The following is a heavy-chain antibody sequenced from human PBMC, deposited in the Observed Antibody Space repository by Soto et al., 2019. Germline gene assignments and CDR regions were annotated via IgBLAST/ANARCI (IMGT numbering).Heavy chain of an antibody. Sequence: GGSLRLSCAASGFFSEDYAMHWVRQAPGKGLEWVSAISWNSGNIGYADSVKGRFTISRDNAKNSLYLQMNSLRTEDTAFYFCAKDMRSSQGGSYAAELWGQGTLVTVSS. D-gene: IGHD3-10*01. CDR3: AKDMRSSQGGSYAAEL. V-gene: IGHV3-9*02. CDR2: ISWNSGNI. J-gene: IGHJ4*02. CDR1: GFFSEDYA.